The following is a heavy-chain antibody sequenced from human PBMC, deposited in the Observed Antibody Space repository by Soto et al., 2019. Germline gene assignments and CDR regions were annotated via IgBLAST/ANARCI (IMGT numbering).Heavy chain of an antibody. Sequence: ASVKVSCKVSGYTVTELSMHLVRQAPGKGLEWMGGFDPEDGETIYAQKFQGRVTMTEDTSTDTAYMELSSLRSEDTAVYYCATQTGYCSGGSCHQWFDPWGQGTLVTVSS. CDR3: ATQTGYCSGGSCHQWFDP. CDR2: FDPEDGET. J-gene: IGHJ5*02. D-gene: IGHD2-15*01. V-gene: IGHV1-24*01. CDR1: GYTVTELS.